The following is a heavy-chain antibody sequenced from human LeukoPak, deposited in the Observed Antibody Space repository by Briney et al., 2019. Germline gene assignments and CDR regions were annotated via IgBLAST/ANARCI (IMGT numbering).Heavy chain of an antibody. CDR2: IWYDGSDK. Sequence: GGSLRLSCAASGFSFSTYGMHWVHQAPGKGLEWVAVIWYDGSDKDYADSVKGRFTISRDNSKNTVFLQINSLKAEDTAVYYCAKRSTQYSGSYFDAFDAWGQGTMAIVSS. D-gene: IGHD1-26*01. V-gene: IGHV3-33*06. CDR3: AKRSTQYSGSYFDAFDA. CDR1: GFSFSTYG. J-gene: IGHJ3*01.